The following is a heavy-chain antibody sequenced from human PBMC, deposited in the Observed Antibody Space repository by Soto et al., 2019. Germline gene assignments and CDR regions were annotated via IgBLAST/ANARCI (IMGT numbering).Heavy chain of an antibody. CDR3: ARDLYSSSWYRADDY. CDR2: ISSSSSYI. Sequence: GSLRLSCAASGFTFSSYSMNWVGQAPGKGLEWVSSISSSSSYIYYADSVKGRFTISRDNAKNPLYLQMNSLRAEDTAVYYCARDLYSSSWYRADDYWGQGTLVTVSS. D-gene: IGHD6-13*01. CDR1: GFTFSSYS. V-gene: IGHV3-21*01. J-gene: IGHJ4*02.